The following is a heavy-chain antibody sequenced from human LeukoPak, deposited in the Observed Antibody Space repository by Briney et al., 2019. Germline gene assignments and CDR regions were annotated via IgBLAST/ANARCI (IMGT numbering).Heavy chain of an antibody. D-gene: IGHD1-26*01. V-gene: IGHV3-30*18. CDR3: AKDWRWELPIYGFNV. CDR2: ISYDGTNK. Sequence: GGSLRLSCAASGFSFSGYGMHWVRQAPGKGLEWVAFISYDGTNKYYADSVKGRFTISRDNSKNTLYLQMNSLRTDDTAVYYCAKDWRWELPIYGFNVWGQGTMVTVSS. J-gene: IGHJ3*01. CDR1: GFSFSGYG.